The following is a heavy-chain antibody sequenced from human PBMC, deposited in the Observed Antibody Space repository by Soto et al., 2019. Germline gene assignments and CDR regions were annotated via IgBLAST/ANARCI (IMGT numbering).Heavy chain of an antibody. CDR1: GGSISSGGYY. D-gene: IGHD3-10*01. CDR2: IYYSGST. V-gene: IGHV4-31*03. Sequence: SETLSLTCTVSGGSISSGGYYWSWIRQHPGKGLEWIGYIYYSGSTYYNPSLKSRVTISVDTSKNQFSLKLSSVTAADTAVYYCARVVGTMVRGVTPTDHYYYYGMDVWGQGTTVTVSS. CDR3: ARVVGTMVRGVTPTDHYYYYGMDV. J-gene: IGHJ6*02.